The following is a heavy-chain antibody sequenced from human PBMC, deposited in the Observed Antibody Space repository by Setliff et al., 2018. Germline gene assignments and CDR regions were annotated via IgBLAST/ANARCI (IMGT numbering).Heavy chain of an antibody. CDR3: ARTCSGSGCYAGPES. Sequence: GESLKISCEASGLTLSHYWMHWVRQGPGKGLVWVSYINFDGSSTNYADSVKGRFTISRDNAKNTLYLQMNSLKTEGTAIYYCARTCSGSGCYAGPESWGQGTPVTAPQ. CDR2: INFDGSST. J-gene: IGHJ5*02. D-gene: IGHD2-15*01. CDR1: GLTLSHYW. V-gene: IGHV3-74*01.